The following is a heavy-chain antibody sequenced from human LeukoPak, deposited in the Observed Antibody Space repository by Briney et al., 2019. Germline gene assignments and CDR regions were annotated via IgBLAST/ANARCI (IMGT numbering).Heavy chain of an antibody. Sequence: GGSLRLSCAASGFMFSSYWMSWVRQAPGKGLEWVADIKEDGSEKYYEDSVKGRFTISRDNAKNSLYLQMNSLRAEDTAVYYCARELRFFEWLNKRDWFDPWGEGTQVSVSS. J-gene: IGHJ5*02. CDR2: IKEDGSEK. CDR1: GFMFSSYW. D-gene: IGHD3-3*01. V-gene: IGHV3-7*01. CDR3: ARELRFFEWLNKRDWFDP.